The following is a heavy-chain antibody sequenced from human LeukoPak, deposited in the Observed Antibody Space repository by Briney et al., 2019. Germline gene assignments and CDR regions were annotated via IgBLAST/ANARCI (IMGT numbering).Heavy chain of an antibody. CDR1: GGSISSGSYY. J-gene: IGHJ1*01. Sequence: SETLSLTCTVSGGSISSGSYYWSWIRRPAGKGLEWIGRIYTSGSTNYNPSLKSRVTISVDTSKNQFSLKLSSVTAADTAVYYCARGREYYYDSSGYEYFQHWGQGTLVTVSS. CDR2: IYTSGST. CDR3: ARGREYYYDSSGYEYFQH. D-gene: IGHD3-22*01. V-gene: IGHV4-61*02.